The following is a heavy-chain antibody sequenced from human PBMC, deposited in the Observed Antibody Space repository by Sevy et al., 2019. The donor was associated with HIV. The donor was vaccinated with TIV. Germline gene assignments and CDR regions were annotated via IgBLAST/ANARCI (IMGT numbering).Heavy chain of an antibody. D-gene: IGHD5-12*01. Sequence: SQTLSLTCAISGDSVSSNSAAWNWIRQSPSRGLEWLGRTYYRSKWYNDNAVSVKSRITINPDTSKNQFSLQLNSVTPEDTAVYYCARDGGDIVATIYYFDYWGQGTLVTVSS. CDR1: GDSVSSNSAA. J-gene: IGHJ4*02. V-gene: IGHV6-1*01. CDR3: ARDGGDIVATIYYFDY. CDR2: TYYRSKWYN.